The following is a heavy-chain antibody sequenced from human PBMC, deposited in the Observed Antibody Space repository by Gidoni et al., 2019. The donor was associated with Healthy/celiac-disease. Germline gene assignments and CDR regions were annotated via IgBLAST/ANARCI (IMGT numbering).Heavy chain of an antibody. V-gene: IGHV1-2*02. CDR2: INPNSGGT. D-gene: IGHD3-3*01. J-gene: IGHJ6*02. CDR3: ARDPYYDVWSGYYTDHYYYGMDV. Sequence: INPNSGGTNYAQKFQGRVTMTRDTSISTAYMELSRLRSDDTAVYYCARDPYYDVWSGYYTDHYYYGMDVWGQGTTVTVSS.